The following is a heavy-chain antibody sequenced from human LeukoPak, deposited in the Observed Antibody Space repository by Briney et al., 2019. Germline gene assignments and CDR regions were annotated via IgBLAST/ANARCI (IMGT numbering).Heavy chain of an antibody. CDR2: IFYSGTA. D-gene: IGHD3-9*01. CDR1: GGSISSSY. V-gene: IGHV4-59*01. Sequence: PSETLSLTCTVSGGSISSSYWSWIRQPPGKGLEWIGYIFYSGTAIYNPSLKSRVTISVDTSKNQFSLKLSSVTAADTAVYYCARVAYYDILTGYPHPPDYWGQGTLVTVSS. J-gene: IGHJ4*02. CDR3: ARVAYYDILTGYPHPPDY.